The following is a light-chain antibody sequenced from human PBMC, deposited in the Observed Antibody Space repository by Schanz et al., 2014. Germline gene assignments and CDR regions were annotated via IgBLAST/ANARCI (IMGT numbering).Light chain of an antibody. J-gene: IGLJ2*01. CDR3: CSYVGHSTVL. Sequence: QSALTQPASVSGSPGQSITISCTGTSSDVGGYNYVSWYQQRPGKAPKLMIFDVSDRPSGVSNRFSGSKSGNTASLTISGLQAEDEADYYCCSYVGHSTVLFGGGTKLTVL. CDR2: DVS. V-gene: IGLV2-14*01. CDR1: SSDVGGYNY.